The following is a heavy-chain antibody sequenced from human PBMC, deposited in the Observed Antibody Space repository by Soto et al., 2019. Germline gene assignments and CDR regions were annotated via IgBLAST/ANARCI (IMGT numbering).Heavy chain of an antibody. CDR1: GFTFSSYG. CDR2: ISYDGSNK. V-gene: IGHV3-30*18. J-gene: IGHJ4*02. CDR3: AKVHSSGGYIDY. Sequence: QVQLVESGGGVVQPGRSLRLSCAASGFTFSSYGMHWVRQAPGKGLEWVAVISYDGSNKYYADSVKGRFTISRDNSKNTLYLQMNSLRAEDTAVYYCAKVHSSGGYIDYWGQGTQVTVSS. D-gene: IGHD6-19*01.